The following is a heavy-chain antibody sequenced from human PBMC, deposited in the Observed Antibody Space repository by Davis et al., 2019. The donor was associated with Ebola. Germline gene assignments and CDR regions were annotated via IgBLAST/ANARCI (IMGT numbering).Heavy chain of an antibody. V-gene: IGHV3-30-3*01. CDR3: ARAVLWSGYEWFDP. Sequence: GGSLRLSCAASGFTFSSYAMHWVRQAPGKGLEWVAVISYDGSNKYYADSVKGRFTISRDNSKNTLYLQMNSLRAEDTAVYYCARAVLWSGYEWFDPWGQGTLVTVSS. J-gene: IGHJ5*02. CDR1: GFTFSSYA. CDR2: ISYDGSNK. D-gene: IGHD3-3*01.